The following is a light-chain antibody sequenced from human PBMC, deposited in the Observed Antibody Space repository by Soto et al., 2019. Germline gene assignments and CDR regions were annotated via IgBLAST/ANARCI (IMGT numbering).Light chain of an antibody. V-gene: IGKV1-5*03. J-gene: IGKJ4*01. CDR2: KAS. CDR1: QSITTW. CDR3: QQYNTYPLT. Sequence: DIQMTQSPSTLSASVGDRVTITCRASQSITTWLAWYQQKPGKAPKLLIYKASSLEAGGPSSFSGSGSGTEFNITISSLQPDDFATYYCQQYNTYPLTFGGGTKVEIK.